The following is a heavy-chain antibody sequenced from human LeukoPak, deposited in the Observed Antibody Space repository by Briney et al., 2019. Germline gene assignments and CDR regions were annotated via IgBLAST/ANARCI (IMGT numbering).Heavy chain of an antibody. CDR1: GFTFSSYA. V-gene: IGHV3-23*01. D-gene: IGHD5-18*01. Sequence: GGSLRLSCAASGFTFSSYAMSWVRQAPGKGLEWVSAISGSGGSTYYADSVKGRFTISRGNSKNTLYLQMNSLRAEDTAVYYCARSDTAMVNYYYYYMDVWGKGTTVTVSS. CDR2: ISGSGGST. CDR3: ARSDTAMVNYYYYYMDV. J-gene: IGHJ6*03.